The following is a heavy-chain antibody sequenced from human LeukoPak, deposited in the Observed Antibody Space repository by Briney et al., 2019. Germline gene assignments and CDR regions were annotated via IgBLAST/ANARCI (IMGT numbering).Heavy chain of an antibody. Sequence: GGSLRLSCAASGFTFSNCYMSWIRQAPGKGLEWVSYISSSGSTIYYADSLKGRFTISRDNAKNTLYLQMNSLRAEDTAVYYCSRDRYTAVAGPKGYWGQGTLVTVSS. CDR1: GFTFSNCY. V-gene: IGHV3-11*01. J-gene: IGHJ4*02. CDR2: ISSSGSTI. D-gene: IGHD6-19*01. CDR3: SRDRYTAVAGPKGY.